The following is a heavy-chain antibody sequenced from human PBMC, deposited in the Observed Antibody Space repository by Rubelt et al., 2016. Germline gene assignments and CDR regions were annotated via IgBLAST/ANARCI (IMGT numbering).Heavy chain of an antibody. CDR3: ARWKGGSSTIDY. CDR1: GASIRNNH. J-gene: IGHJ4*02. D-gene: IGHD2-2*01. Sequence: QVQLQESGPGLVKPSETLSLTCTVSGASIRNNHWSWIRQPPGKGLGWIGYFYYSGSTNYNPSLRGRATIAVDTAKNQFPLKLSSVTAADTAVYYCARWKGGSSTIDYWGRGTLVTVSS. V-gene: IGHV4-59*12. CDR2: FYYSGST.